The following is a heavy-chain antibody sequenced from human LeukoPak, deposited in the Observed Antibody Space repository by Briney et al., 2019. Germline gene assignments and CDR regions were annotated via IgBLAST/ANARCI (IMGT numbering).Heavy chain of an antibody. J-gene: IGHJ4*02. CDR2: ISSSSSTI. V-gene: IGHV3-48*01. Sequence: PGGSLRLSCAASGFIFNSHGLSWVRQAPGKGLEWISYISSSSSTIYYADSVKGRFTISRDNAKHSLHLHMDSVRADDMAVYYCARDADFLGFCFDYWGQGTLVAVSS. D-gene: IGHD3-3*01. CDR3: ARDADFLGFCFDY. CDR1: GFIFNSHG.